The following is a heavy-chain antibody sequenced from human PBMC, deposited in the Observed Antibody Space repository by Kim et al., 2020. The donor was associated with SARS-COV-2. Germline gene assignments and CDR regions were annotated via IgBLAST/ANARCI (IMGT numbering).Heavy chain of an antibody. CDR1: GFTFSSYS. CDR3: ARDKVDYYDSSGYYYSDWFDP. CDR2: ISSSSSYI. Sequence: GGSLRLSCAASGFTFSSYSMNWVRQAPGKGLEWVSSISSSSSYIYYADSVKGRFTISRDNAKNSLYLQMNSLRAEDTAVYYCARDKVDYYDSSGYYYSDWFDPWGQGTLVTVSS. D-gene: IGHD3-22*01. V-gene: IGHV3-21*01. J-gene: IGHJ5*02.